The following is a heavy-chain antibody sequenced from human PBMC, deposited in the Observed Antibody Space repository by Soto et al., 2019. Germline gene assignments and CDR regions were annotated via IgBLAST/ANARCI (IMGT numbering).Heavy chain of an antibody. Sequence: VGSLRLSCAASEFTFSNYGMHWVRQAPGKGLEWVSSISSSSAYIYYADSVRGRFTISRDNAKNSLSLQMISLRVEDTAVYYCARELVAIATVDYWGQGTLVTVSS. CDR3: ARELVAIATVDY. CDR2: ISSSSAYI. V-gene: IGHV3-21*01. CDR1: EFTFSNYG. D-gene: IGHD2-2*01. J-gene: IGHJ4*02.